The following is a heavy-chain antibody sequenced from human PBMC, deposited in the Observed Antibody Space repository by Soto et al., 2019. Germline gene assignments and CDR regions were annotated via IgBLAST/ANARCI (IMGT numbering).Heavy chain of an antibody. CDR1: GFTFSSYS. Sequence: EVHLVESGGGLVQPGGSLRLSCAASGFTFSSYSLNWVRQAPGKGLEWVSYITSSGTTVYYAESVRGRFTISRDNAKNSLYLQMNSLRDDDTAVYYCARRSSNWAYYFDFWGQGTLVTVSS. CDR2: ITSSGTTV. CDR3: ARRSSNWAYYFDF. J-gene: IGHJ4*02. D-gene: IGHD6-13*01. V-gene: IGHV3-48*02.